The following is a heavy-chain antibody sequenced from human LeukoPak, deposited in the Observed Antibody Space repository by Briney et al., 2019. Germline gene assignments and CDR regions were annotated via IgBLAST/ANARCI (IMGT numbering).Heavy chain of an antibody. CDR1: GGSISSYY. CDR2: IYYSGST. D-gene: IGHD6-6*01. J-gene: IGHJ6*03. Sequence: SETLSLTCTVSGGSISSYYWSWIRQPPGKGLEWIGYIYYSGSTNYNPSLKSRVTISVDTSKNQFSLKLSSVTAADTAVYYCARVWGSSSSWYYYYYMDVWGKGTTVTVSS. CDR3: ARVWGSSSSWYYYYYMDV. V-gene: IGHV4-59*01.